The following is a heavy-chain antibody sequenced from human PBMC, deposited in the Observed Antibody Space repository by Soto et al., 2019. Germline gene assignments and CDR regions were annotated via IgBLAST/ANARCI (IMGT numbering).Heavy chain of an antibody. CDR1: SGSFSGYY. D-gene: IGHD6-6*01. J-gene: IGHJ4*02. Sequence: SETLSLTCSIYSGSFSGYYWSWIRQPPGKGLEWIGEISQSGNTNYSPSLKSRVSISIDTSKKQFSLNLASVSAADTAVYYCARAPRVSGSSQTRPDFWGQGTLVTVSS. CDR2: ISQSGNT. CDR3: ARAPRVSGSSQTRPDF. V-gene: IGHV4-34*01.